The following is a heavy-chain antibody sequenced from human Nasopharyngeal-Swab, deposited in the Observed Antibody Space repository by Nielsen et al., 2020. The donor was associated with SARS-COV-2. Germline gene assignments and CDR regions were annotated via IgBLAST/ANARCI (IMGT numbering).Heavy chain of an antibody. D-gene: IGHD6-19*01. J-gene: IGHJ4*02. Sequence: GESLKISCAASGFNFDDYSMHWVRQVPGKGLEWVSLINWVGSSTYYADSVTGRFTISRVNSEDSLHLQMSSLKTEDTAFYYCAKDFGSGWAGFDYWGQGTLVTVSS. CDR3: AKDFGSGWAGFDY. CDR2: INWVGSST. CDR1: GFNFDDYS. V-gene: IGHV3-43*01.